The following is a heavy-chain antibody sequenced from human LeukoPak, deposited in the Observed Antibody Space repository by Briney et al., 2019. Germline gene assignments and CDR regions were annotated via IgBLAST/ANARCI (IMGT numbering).Heavy chain of an antibody. CDR2: TIPILGIA. CDR3: ARGEDSSFDY. J-gene: IGHJ4*02. D-gene: IGHD2-15*01. Sequence: SVKVSCKASGGTFSSYTISWVRQAPGQGLEWMGRTIPILGIANYAQKFQGRVTITADKSTSTAYMELSSLRSEDTAVYYCARGEDSSFDYWGQGTLVTVSS. CDR1: GGTFSSYT. V-gene: IGHV1-69*02.